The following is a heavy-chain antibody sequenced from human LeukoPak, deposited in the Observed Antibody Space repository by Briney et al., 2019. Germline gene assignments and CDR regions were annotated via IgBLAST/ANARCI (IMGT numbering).Heavy chain of an antibody. D-gene: IGHD6-6*01. J-gene: IGHJ3*02. V-gene: IGHV3-23*01. CDR3: SKNRWAARIIIDAFDI. Sequence: GGSVGLSRASWRFIHRSYAMSGVRQPRARGWEGVSAISGNCGSSYYAVSVEGRFTISKDNSKNKLYLQMNSLKVEDTAVYYCSKNRWAARIIIDAFDIGGQGTMVSVPS. CDR2: ISGNCGSS. CDR1: RFIHRSYA.